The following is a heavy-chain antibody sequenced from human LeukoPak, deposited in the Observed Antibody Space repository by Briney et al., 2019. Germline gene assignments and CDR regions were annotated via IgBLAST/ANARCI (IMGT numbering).Heavy chain of an antibody. V-gene: IGHV1-69*05. CDR1: GGTFSSYA. Sequence: ASVKVSCKASGGTFSSYAISWVRQAPGQGLEWMGRIIPIFGTANCAQKFQGRVTITTDESTSTAYMELSSLRSEDTAVYYCARNSYDFWSGSFDYWGQGTLVTVSS. CDR3: ARNSYDFWSGSFDY. D-gene: IGHD3-3*01. CDR2: IIPIFGTA. J-gene: IGHJ4*02.